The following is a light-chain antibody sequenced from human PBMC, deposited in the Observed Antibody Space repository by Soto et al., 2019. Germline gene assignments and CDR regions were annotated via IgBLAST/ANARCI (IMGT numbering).Light chain of an antibody. J-gene: IGKJ5*01. CDR1: QSLANSF. V-gene: IGKV3-20*01. CDR3: QQYKSWPPIT. Sequence: EFVLTQSPGTLSLSPGERATLSCRASQSLANSFIAWYQQKPGQAPRLLIYDTSSRASGIPDRFTGSGSGTEFTLTISSLKSEDYGVYYCQQYKSWPPITFGQGTRLEIK. CDR2: DTS.